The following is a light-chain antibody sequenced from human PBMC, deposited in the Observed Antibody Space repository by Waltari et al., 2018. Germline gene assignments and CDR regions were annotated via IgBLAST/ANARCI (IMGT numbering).Light chain of an antibody. CDR2: EVT. CDR1: STDVGAYKY. J-gene: IGLJ2*01. V-gene: IGLV2-8*01. Sequence: QSALTQPPSASGSPGQSLTISCTGTSTDVGAYKYVSWYQQHPGKAPKLILYEVTERPSGVSDRFSGSKSGNTASLTVSGLQADDEADYYCSSFAGRNTLFGGGTKLTVL. CDR3: SSFAGRNTL.